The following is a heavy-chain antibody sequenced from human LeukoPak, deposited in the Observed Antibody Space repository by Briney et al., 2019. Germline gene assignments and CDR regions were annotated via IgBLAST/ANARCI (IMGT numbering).Heavy chain of an antibody. V-gene: IGHV3-23*01. J-gene: IGHJ4*02. CDR3: AKQLDSGNYYPSGDDY. Sequence: GGSLRLSCAASGFTLSSYATTWVRQAPGKGLEWVSAISGSGADTYYADSVKGRFTISRDTSKNTVYLQMNSLRDEDTAVYYCAKQLDSGNYYPSGDDYWGQGTLVTVSS. CDR1: GFTLSSYA. D-gene: IGHD3-10*01. CDR2: ISGSGADT.